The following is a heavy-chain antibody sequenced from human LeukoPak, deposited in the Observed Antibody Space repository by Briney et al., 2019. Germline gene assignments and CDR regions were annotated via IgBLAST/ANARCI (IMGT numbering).Heavy chain of an antibody. CDR2: ISSSSSTI. D-gene: IGHD3-9*01. V-gene: IGHV3-48*01. J-gene: IGHJ4*02. CDR3: ASPNYDILTGYSESFDY. Sequence: GGSLRLSCAASGFTFSSYSMNWVRQAPGEGLEWVSYISSSSSTIYYADSVKGRFTISRDNAKNSLYLQMNSLRAEDTAVYYCASPNYDILTGYSESFDYWGQGTLVTVSS. CDR1: GFTFSSYS.